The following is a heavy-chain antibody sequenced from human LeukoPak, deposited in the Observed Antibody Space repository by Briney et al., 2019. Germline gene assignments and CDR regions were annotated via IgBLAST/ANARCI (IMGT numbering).Heavy chain of an antibody. J-gene: IGHJ4*02. V-gene: IGHV4-59*01. CDR1: GGSISGYY. Sequence: SETLSLTCTVSGGSISGYYWSWIRQPPGKGLEWIGYIYYSGSTNYNPSLKSRVTISVDTSKNQFSLKLSSVTAADTAVYYCARGYCSSTSCYISYYFDYWGQGTLVTVSS. D-gene: IGHD2-2*02. CDR2: IYYSGST. CDR3: ARGYCSSTSCYISYYFDY.